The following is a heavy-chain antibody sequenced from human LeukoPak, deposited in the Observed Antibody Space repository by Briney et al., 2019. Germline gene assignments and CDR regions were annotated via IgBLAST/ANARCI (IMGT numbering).Heavy chain of an antibody. J-gene: IGHJ4*02. D-gene: IGHD3-3*01. CDR3: AKDVRFLEWSLDS. V-gene: IGHV3-30*18. Sequence: PGGSLRLSCAASGFSLRNHGMHWVRQAPGRGLEWMAFISYEGSKQYYAESVKGRFSISRDNSKNTMYLQMNSLKTEDTGVYHCAKDVRFLEWSLDSWGQGTQVIVSS. CDR2: ISYEGSKQ. CDR1: GFSLRNHG.